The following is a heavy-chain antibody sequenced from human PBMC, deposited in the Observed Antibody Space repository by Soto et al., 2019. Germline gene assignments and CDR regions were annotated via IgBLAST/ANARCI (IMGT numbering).Heavy chain of an antibody. Sequence: ASVKVSCKASGYTFTSYDINWVRQATGQGLEWMGWMNPNSGNTGYAQKFQGRVTMTRNTSINTAYMELSSLRSEDTAMYYCARKGENSGSYNWFDPWGQGTLVTVSS. V-gene: IGHV1-8*02. CDR3: ARKGENSGSYNWFDP. J-gene: IGHJ5*02. CDR1: GYTFTSYD. CDR2: MNPNSGNT. D-gene: IGHD1-26*01.